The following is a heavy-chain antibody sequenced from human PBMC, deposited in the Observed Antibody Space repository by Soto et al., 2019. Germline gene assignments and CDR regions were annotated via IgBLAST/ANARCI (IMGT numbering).Heavy chain of an antibody. J-gene: IGHJ4*02. CDR2: INHGGST. D-gene: IGHD5-18*01. V-gene: IGHV4-34*01. CDR3: ARAHSLYYFDF. CDR1: GVSFSGYY. Sequence: PSETLSLTCAVYGVSFSGYYWNWIRQPPGKGLEWIGEINHGGSTNYNPSLKSRVIISVDTSKNQFSLNLNSVTAADTAVYYCARAHSLYYFDFWGQGTLVTVSS.